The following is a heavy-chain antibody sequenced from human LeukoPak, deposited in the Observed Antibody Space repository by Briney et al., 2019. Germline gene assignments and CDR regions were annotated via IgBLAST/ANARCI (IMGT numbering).Heavy chain of an antibody. D-gene: IGHD3-22*01. J-gene: IGHJ4*02. CDR1: GGSFSGYY. V-gene: IGHV4-34*01. CDR3: ARAPHYYDSSGYRY. CDR2: INHSGST. Sequence: SETLSLTCAVYGGSFSGYYWSWIRQPPGKGLEWIGEINHSGSTNYNPSLKSRVTMSVDTSKNQFSLKLSSVTAADTAVYYCARAPHYYDSSGYRYWGQGTLVTVSS.